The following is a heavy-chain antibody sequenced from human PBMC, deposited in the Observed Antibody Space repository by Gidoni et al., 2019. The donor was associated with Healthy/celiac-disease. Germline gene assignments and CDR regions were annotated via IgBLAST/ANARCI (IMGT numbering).Heavy chain of an antibody. CDR1: GGSILSSSYY. CDR3: APSLYCSSTSLGCAFDI. J-gene: IGHJ3*02. V-gene: IGHV4-39*01. Sequence: QLQLQESGPGLVKPSETLSLTCTVSGGSILSSSYYWGWIRQPPGKGLEWIGSIYYSGRTYYNPSLKSRVTISVDTSKNQFSLKLSSVTAADTAVYYCAPSLYCSSTSLGCAFDIWGQGTMVTVSS. CDR2: IYYSGRT. D-gene: IGHD2-2*01.